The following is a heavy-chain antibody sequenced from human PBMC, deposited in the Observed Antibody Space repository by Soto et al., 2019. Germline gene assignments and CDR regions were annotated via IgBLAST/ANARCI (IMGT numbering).Heavy chain of an antibody. Sequence: GESLKISCATSGLDFSGFSMNWVRQAPGKGLEWVSSIGISSTITYYADSVKGRFTISRDNSKSTLYLQMDSLKVEDTAFYYCASIPTFMVLTPRDFWGRGTLVTVSS. CDR2: IGISSTIT. CDR1: GLDFSGFS. V-gene: IGHV3-23*05. D-gene: IGHD2-21*02. J-gene: IGHJ4*02. CDR3: ASIPTFMVLTPRDF.